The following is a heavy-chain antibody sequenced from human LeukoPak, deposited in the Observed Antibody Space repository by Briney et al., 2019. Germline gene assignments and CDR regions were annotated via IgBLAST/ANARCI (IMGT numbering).Heavy chain of an antibody. Sequence: PGGSLRPSCAASGFTFSNAWMNWVRQAPGKGLEWVAHIKQDGSEEYYVDSVKGRFTIFRDNAKNSLYLQMNSLRAEDTAVYYCARQTTVITDFDYWGQGTLVTVSS. D-gene: IGHD4-11*01. J-gene: IGHJ4*02. CDR3: ARQTTVITDFDY. V-gene: IGHV3-7*01. CDR2: IKQDGSEE. CDR1: GFTFSNAW.